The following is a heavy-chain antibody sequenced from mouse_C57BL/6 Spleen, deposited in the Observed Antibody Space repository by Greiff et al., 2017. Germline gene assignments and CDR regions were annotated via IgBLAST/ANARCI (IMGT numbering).Heavy chain of an antibody. V-gene: IGHV1-52*01. CDR2: IDPSDSET. CDR3: AILEGTGTGH. CDR1: GYTFTSYW. Sequence: QVQLQQPGAELVRPGSSVKLSCKASGYTFTSYWMHWVKQRPLQGLEWIGNIDPSDSETHYNQKFKDKATLTVDKSSSTASMQLSSRTSGGSAVYYCAILEGTGTGHWCQGTPLTVSS. J-gene: IGHJ2*01. D-gene: IGHD4-1*01.